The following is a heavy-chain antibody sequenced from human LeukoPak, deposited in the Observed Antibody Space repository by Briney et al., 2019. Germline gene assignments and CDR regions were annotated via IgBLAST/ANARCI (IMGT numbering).Heavy chain of an antibody. CDR2: ISGSGGNT. D-gene: IGHD3-22*01. V-gene: IGHV3-23*01. CDR3: AKGSYYDSSGYVDY. J-gene: IGHJ4*02. CDR1: GFTFRSYA. Sequence: GGSLRLTCAGSGFTFRSYAMSRVRQAQGKGLEWVSAISGSGGNTYYADSVKGRFTISRDNSKNTLYLQMNSLRAEDTAVYYCAKGSYYDSSGYVDYWGQGTLVTVSS.